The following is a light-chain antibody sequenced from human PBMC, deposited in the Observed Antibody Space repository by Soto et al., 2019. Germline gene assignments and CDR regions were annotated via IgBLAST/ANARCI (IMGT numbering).Light chain of an antibody. CDR1: QSISYW. Sequence: DIQMTQSPSTLSESVGERVTLTCRASQSISYWLAWYQQKSGKAPKLLIYDASDLERGVPSRFSGSGSGTEFTLTISGLQPDDFATYYCQQYDNYPHTFGQGTKLEIK. CDR2: DAS. V-gene: IGKV1-5*01. CDR3: QQYDNYPHT. J-gene: IGKJ2*01.